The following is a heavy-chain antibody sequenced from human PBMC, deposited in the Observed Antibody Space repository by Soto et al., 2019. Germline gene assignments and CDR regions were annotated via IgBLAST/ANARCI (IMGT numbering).Heavy chain of an antibody. CDR3: ARVRSGYPYYFDY. CDR1: GFTFSSYA. Sequence: GGSLRLSCAASGFTFSSYAMHWVRQAPGKGLEWVAVIWYDGSNKYYADSVKGRFTISRDNSKNTLYLQMNSLRAEDTAVYYCARVRSGYPYYFDYWGQGTLVTVSS. CDR2: IWYDGSNK. D-gene: IGHD3-22*01. J-gene: IGHJ4*02. V-gene: IGHV3-33*08.